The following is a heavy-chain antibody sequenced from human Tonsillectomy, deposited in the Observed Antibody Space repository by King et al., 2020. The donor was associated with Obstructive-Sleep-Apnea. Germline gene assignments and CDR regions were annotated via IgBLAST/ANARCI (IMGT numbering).Heavy chain of an antibody. CDR1: GFTFSSYA. D-gene: IGHD1-26*01. V-gene: IGHV3-30*04. J-gene: IGHJ4*02. Sequence: VQLVESGGGVVQPGRSLRLSCAASGFTFSSYAMHWVRQAPGKGLEWVAVISYDGSNKYYADSVKGRFTISRDNSKNTLYLQMNCLRAEDTAVYYCARVGATTAGWYYFDYWGQGTLVTVSS. CDR2: ISYDGSNK. CDR3: ARVGATTAGWYYFDY.